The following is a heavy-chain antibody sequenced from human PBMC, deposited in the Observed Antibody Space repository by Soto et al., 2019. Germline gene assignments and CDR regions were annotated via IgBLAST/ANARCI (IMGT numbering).Heavy chain of an antibody. Sequence: SVKVSCKASGGTFSRYALSWVRQAPVQGPEWMGGIVPMFGTANYAQKFQGRVTITADESTSTDYMQLSSLRSEDTAVYYCARGVYYDSRGYSFFFWGQGTLATVSS. V-gene: IGHV1-69*13. CDR1: GGTFSRYA. J-gene: IGHJ1*01. CDR3: ARGVYYDSRGYSFFF. CDR2: IVPMFGTA. D-gene: IGHD3-22*01.